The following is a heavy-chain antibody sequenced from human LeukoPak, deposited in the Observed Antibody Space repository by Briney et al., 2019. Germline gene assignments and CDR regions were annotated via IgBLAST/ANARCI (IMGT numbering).Heavy chain of an antibody. Sequence: PSQTLSLTCTVSGGSISSGGYYWSWIRQHPGKGLEWIGYVYYSGSTYYNPSLKSRLTISVDTSKNQFSLKLSSVTAADTAVYYCARAPEDYFDYWGQGTLVTVSS. V-gene: IGHV4-31*03. CDR3: ARAPEDYFDY. CDR2: VYYSGST. CDR1: GGSISSGGYY. J-gene: IGHJ4*02. D-gene: IGHD1-14*01.